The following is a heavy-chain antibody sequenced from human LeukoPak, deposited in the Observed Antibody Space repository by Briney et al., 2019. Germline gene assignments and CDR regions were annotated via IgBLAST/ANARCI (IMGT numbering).Heavy chain of an antibody. D-gene: IGHD4-23*01. Sequence: SETLSLTCTVSGGSVSSSEYYWGWICQPPGKGLEWIGSIYYSGSTYYNPSLKSRVTISVDTSKNKLSLGLSSVTAADTAVYYCARHDLDYGDNLSFDTEFDYWGQGTLVTVSS. CDR2: IYYSGST. J-gene: IGHJ4*02. V-gene: IGHV4-39*01. CDR1: GGSVSSSEYY. CDR3: ARHDLDYGDNLSFDTEFDY.